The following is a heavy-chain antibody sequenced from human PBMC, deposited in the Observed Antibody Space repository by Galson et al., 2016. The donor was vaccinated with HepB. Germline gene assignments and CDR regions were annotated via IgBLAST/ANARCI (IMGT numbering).Heavy chain of an antibody. V-gene: IGHV1-3*01. CDR3: ASLDNRRGGEY. CDR1: GYTFIAYS. J-gene: IGHJ4*02. D-gene: IGHD1-14*01. CDR2: INGGNGNA. Sequence: SVKVSCKASGYTFIAYSILWVRQAPGQGLESMGWINGGNGNAVYSQIFQDRVTFTRDTSETTAYMEMSSLTFEDTAIYYCASLDNRRGGEYWGQGTLVTVSS.